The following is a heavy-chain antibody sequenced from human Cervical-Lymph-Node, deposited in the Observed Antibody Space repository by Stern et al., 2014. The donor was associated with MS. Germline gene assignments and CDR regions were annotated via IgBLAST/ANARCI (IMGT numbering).Heavy chain of an antibody. CDR1: GFTFSSYA. J-gene: IGHJ4*02. V-gene: IGHV3-30-3*01. Sequence: QVQLVESGGGVVQPGRSLRLSCAASGFTFSSYAMHWVRQAPGKGLEWVALISYDGSKKYYADSVKGRFTISRDNSENTVYLQMNSLRAEDTAVYYCARVVAVAGTSFDYRGQGTAVTVSS. D-gene: IGHD6-19*01. CDR2: ISYDGSKK. CDR3: ARVVAVAGTSFDY.